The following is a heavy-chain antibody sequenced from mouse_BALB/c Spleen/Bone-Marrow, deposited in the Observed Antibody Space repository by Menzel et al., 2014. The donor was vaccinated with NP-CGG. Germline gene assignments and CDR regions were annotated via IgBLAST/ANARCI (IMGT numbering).Heavy chain of an antibody. V-gene: IGHV1-14*01. J-gene: IGHJ1*01. Sequence: VQLQQSGPELVKPGASVKMSCKASGYTFTSYVMHWVKQKPGQGLEWIGNINPYNDGTKYNEKFKGKVTLTSDKSSSTAFMELSSLTSEDSAVYYCARSLYGYDWYFDVWGAGTTVTVSS. CDR3: ARSLYGYDWYFDV. CDR1: GYTFTSYV. D-gene: IGHD2-2*01. CDR2: INPYNDGT.